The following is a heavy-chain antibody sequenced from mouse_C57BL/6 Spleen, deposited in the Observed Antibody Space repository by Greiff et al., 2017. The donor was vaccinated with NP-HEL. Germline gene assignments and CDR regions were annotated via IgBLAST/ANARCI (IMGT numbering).Heavy chain of an antibody. J-gene: IGHJ3*01. Sequence: VQLHQSVAELVRPGASVKLSCTASGFNIKNTYMHWVKQRPEQGLEWIGNINPSNGGTNYNEKFKSKATLTVDKSSSTAYMQLSSLTSEDSAVYYCARAAQATFAYWGQGTLVTVSA. CDR1: GFNIKNTY. CDR2: INPSNGGT. V-gene: IGHV1-53*01. CDR3: ARAAQATFAY. D-gene: IGHD3-2*02.